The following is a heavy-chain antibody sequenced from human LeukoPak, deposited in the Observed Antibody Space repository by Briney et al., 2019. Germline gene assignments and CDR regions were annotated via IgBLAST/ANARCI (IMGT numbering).Heavy chain of an antibody. CDR3: ARDNPYSGSYSKAFDI. CDR1: GGSISSYY. Sequence: NASETLSLTCTVSGGSISSYYWSWIRQPPGKGLEWIGYIYYSGSTNYNPSLKSRVTISVDTSKNQFSLKLGSVTAADTAVYYCARDNPYSGSYSKAFDIWGQGTMVTVSS. V-gene: IGHV4-59*01. J-gene: IGHJ3*02. D-gene: IGHD1-26*01. CDR2: IYYSGST.